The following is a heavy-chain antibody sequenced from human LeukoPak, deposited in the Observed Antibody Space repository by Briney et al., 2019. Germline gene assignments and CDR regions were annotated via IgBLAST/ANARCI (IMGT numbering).Heavy chain of an antibody. V-gene: IGHV7-4-1*02. CDR2: INTNTGNP. CDR3: ARVDILTGYYIPDY. D-gene: IGHD3-9*01. CDR1: GYTFTTYA. Sequence: ASVKVSCKASGYTFTTYAINWVRQAPGQGLAWMGWINTNTGNPTYAQGFTGRFVFSLDTSVSTAYLQISSLKAEDTAVYYCARVDILTGYYIPDYWGQGTLVTVSS. J-gene: IGHJ4*02.